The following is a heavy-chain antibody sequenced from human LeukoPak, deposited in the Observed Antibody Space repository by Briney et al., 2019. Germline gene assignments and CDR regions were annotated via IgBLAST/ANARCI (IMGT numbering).Heavy chain of an antibody. CDR2: IKKDGSVK. Sequence: AGGSLRLSCAASGFMFSSSWMTWVRQAPGKGLEWVANIKKDGSVKHYVDSVKGRFTISRDNAKNSLYLQMDSLRAEDTAVYFCARDRRWTATTVTYFDYWGQGTLVTVSS. D-gene: IGHD4-11*01. J-gene: IGHJ4*02. V-gene: IGHV3-7*01. CDR1: GFMFSSSW. CDR3: ARDRRWTATTVTYFDY.